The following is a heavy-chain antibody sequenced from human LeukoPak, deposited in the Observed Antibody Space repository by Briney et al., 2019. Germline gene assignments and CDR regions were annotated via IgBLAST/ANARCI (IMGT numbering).Heavy chain of an antibody. D-gene: IGHD3-22*01. CDR3: ARAPLHYYDSSGYSLGAFDI. J-gene: IGHJ3*02. V-gene: IGHV1-2*06. CDR1: GYTFTGYY. Sequence: ASVKVSCKASGYTFTGYYMHWVRQAPGQGLEWMGRINPNGGGTNYAQKSQGRVTMTRDTSISTAYMGLSRLRSDDTAVYYCARAPLHYYDSSGYSLGAFDIWGQGTMVTVSS. CDR2: INPNGGGT.